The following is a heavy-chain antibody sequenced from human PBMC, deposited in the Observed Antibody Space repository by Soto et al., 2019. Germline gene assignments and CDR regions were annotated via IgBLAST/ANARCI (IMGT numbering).Heavy chain of an antibody. Sequence: PGRSLRLSCGVSGFPFSSYGMHWVRRSPGKGLEWVAITSYDGTKKNYADSVKGRFTISRDNSNNTLYLQMNSLRGADTAVYFCAKVHYDYVWGNHRYPFDYWGQGALVTVSS. J-gene: IGHJ4*02. V-gene: IGHV3-30*18. D-gene: IGHD3-16*02. CDR1: GFPFSSYG. CDR2: TSYDGTKK. CDR3: AKVHYDYVWGNHRYPFDY.